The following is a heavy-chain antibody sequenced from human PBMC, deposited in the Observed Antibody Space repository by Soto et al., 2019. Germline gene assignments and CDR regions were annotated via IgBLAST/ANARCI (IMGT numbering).Heavy chain of an antibody. D-gene: IGHD2-2*01. CDR3: ASRYLAHCSSAWCSAPYDW. V-gene: IGHV3-7*05. J-gene: IGHJ4*02. Sequence: EVKLVESGGGLVQPGGSLRLSCAASGFTFSTFWMTWVRQGPGKGLEWVATIKQDGSEKYYVDSVKGRFTISRDNTKKSVSLQTNSLRAEDTAVYYCASRYLAHCSSAWCSAPYDWWGQGTLVTVSS. CDR1: GFTFSTFW. CDR2: IKQDGSEK.